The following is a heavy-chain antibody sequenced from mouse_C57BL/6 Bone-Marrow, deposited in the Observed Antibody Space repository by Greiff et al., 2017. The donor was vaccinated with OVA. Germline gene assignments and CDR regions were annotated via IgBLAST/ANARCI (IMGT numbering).Heavy chain of an antibody. D-gene: IGHD1-1*01. CDR3: GREDYYGSSYDAMDY. J-gene: IGHJ4*01. V-gene: IGHV1-78*01. Sequence: VQLQQSDAELVKPGASVKISCKVSGYTFTDHTIHWMKQRPEQGLEWIGYIYPRDGSTKYNQKFKGKATLTADKSSSTAYMQLNSLTSEDSAVYCCGREDYYGSSYDAMDYWGQGTSVTVSS. CDR2: IYPRDGST. CDR1: GYTFTDHT.